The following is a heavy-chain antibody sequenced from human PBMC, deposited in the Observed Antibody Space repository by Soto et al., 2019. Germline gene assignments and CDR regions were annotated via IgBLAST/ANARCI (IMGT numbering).Heavy chain of an antibody. J-gene: IGHJ4*02. CDR3: ARDCAGYSSGWYQRGGFDY. D-gene: IGHD6-19*01. V-gene: IGHV3-33*01. CDR1: GFTFSSYG. CDR2: IWYDASNK. Sequence: QVQLVESGGGVVQPGRSLRLSCAASGFTFSSYGMHWVLQAPGKGLEWVAVIWYDASNKYYADSVKGRFTISRDNSKNTLYRQMTSLRAEDTAVYYCARDCAGYSSGWYQRGGFDYWGQGTLVTVSA.